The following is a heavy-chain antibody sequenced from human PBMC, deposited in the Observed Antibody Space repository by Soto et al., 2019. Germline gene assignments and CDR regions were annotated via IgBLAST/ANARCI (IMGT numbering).Heavy chain of an antibody. J-gene: IGHJ6*02. D-gene: IGHD6-6*01. Sequence: SETMCVSCTVAGGYISSRSFCWGWNRKPPGKGLEWIGSIYYSGSTYYNPSLKSRVTISVDTSKNQFSLKLSSVTAADTAVYYCAIDSSSSYYYYGMDVWGQGTTVTVSS. V-gene: IGHV4-39*02. CDR3: AIDSSSSYYYYGMDV. CDR2: IYYSGST. CDR1: GGYISSRSFC.